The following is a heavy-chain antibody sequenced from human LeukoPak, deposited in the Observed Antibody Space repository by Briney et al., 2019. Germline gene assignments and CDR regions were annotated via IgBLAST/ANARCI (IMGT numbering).Heavy chain of an antibody. CDR3: ASLEFSGWYFDY. CDR2: ISAYNGNT. Sequence: ASVKVSCKASDYTFTSYGISWVRQAPGQGLEWMGWISAYNGNTNYAQKLQGRVTMTTDTSTSTAYMELRSLRSDDTAVYYCASLEFSGWYFDYWGQGTLVTVSS. V-gene: IGHV1-18*01. J-gene: IGHJ4*02. CDR1: DYTFTSYG. D-gene: IGHD6-19*01.